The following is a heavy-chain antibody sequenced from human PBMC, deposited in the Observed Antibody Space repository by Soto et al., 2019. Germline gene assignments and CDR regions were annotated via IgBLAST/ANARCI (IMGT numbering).Heavy chain of an antibody. CDR3: AKDRGKSSGWCHRFDY. V-gene: IGHV3-23*01. J-gene: IGHJ4*02. CDR2: ISGSGGST. CDR1: GFTFSSYA. D-gene: IGHD6-19*01. Sequence: EVQLLESGGGLVQPGGSLRLSCAASGFTFSSYAMSWVRQAPGKGLEWVSAISGSGGSTYYADSVKGRFTISRDNSKNTLYLQMNSLRAEDTAVYYCAKDRGKSSGWCHRFDYWGQGTLVTVSS.